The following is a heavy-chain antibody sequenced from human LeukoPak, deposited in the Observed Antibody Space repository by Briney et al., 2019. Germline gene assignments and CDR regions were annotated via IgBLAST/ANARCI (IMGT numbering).Heavy chain of an antibody. J-gene: IGHJ4*02. D-gene: IGHD4/OR15-4a*01. Sequence: GGSLRLSCAASGFTFSGYAISWVRQAPGKGLEWVSGISDSGSSTVYADSVRGRFTISRDNSKNMLYLPMKSLRAEHTAVYYCAKGVARFGYGALLDSWGQGTLVTVSS. V-gene: IGHV3-23*01. CDR2: ISDSGSST. CDR1: GFTFSGYA. CDR3: AKGVARFGYGALLDS.